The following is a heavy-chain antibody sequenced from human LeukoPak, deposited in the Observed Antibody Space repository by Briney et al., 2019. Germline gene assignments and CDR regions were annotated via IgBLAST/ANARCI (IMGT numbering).Heavy chain of an antibody. V-gene: IGHV3-23*01. D-gene: IGHD4-11*01. Sequence: GGSLRLSCVGSGFSFNNYAMSWVRQAPGEGLEWVSAISGSGGSTYYADSVKGRFTISRDNSKNTLYLQMNSLRAEDTAVYYCAKSMTTAYYYYYYGMDVWGQGTTVTVSS. CDR3: AKSMTTAYYYYYYGMDV. J-gene: IGHJ6*02. CDR1: GFSFNNYA. CDR2: ISGSGGST.